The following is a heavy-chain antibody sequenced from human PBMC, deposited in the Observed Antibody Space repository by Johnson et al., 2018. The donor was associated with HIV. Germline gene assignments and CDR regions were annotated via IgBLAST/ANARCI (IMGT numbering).Heavy chain of an antibody. J-gene: IGHJ3*02. V-gene: IGHV3-49*03. Sequence: VQLVESGGDLVQPGRSLRLSCSTSGFTFGAYAMSWFRQAPTKGLEWVSFIRSKAYGETTEYAASVKGRFTISRDDSKSITFLQMDSLKTEDTGMYYCTGGRDLRAFDIWGQGTMVTVSS. CDR2: IRSKAYGETT. CDR3: TGGRDLRAFDI. D-gene: IGHD2-21*02. CDR1: GFTFGAYA.